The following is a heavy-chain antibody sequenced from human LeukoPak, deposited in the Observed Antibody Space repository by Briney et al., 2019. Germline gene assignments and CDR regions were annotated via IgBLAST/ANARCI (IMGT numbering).Heavy chain of an antibody. CDR1: GFTIRNYA. Sequence: GGSLSLSCAVSGFTIRNYAILWVRQAPGKGVEGVSAISSIEGRIYYVHSVKGRFTISRDNSKNMVFLQMGSLRAEDMAVYYCARARRDCSGGTCFSYYFDNWGQGTLVTVSP. V-gene: IGHV3-64*01. CDR2: ISSIEGRI. J-gene: IGHJ4*02. D-gene: IGHD2-15*01. CDR3: ARARRDCSGGTCFSYYFDN.